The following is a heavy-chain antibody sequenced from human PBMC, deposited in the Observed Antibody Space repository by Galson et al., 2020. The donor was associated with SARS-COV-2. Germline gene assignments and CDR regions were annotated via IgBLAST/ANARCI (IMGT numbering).Heavy chain of an antibody. J-gene: IGHJ5*02. CDR1: GYSFSRYW. V-gene: IGHV5-51*03. CDR3: VRECGSGWVNWFDP. D-gene: IGHD6-19*01. CDR2: IYPGDSDT. Sequence: PGESLKISCKGSGYSFSRYWIAWVRQMPGKGLEWMGVIYPGDSDTRYSPSFQGQVTISADKSIDTVYLQWSTLKASDSALYYCVRECGSGWVNWFDPWGQGTLVTVSS.